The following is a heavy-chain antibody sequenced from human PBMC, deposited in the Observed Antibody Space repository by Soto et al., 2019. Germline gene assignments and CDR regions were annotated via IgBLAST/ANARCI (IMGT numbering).Heavy chain of an antibody. D-gene: IGHD2-21*01. V-gene: IGHV3-23*01. CDR1: GFTFTTYA. CDR3: AKAADEIASTYRHFDH. Sequence: EVQLLESGGGLVQPGGSLRLSCAASGFTFTTYAMSWVRQAPGKGLEWVSAISGSGGSTYYADSVKGRFTISRDNSTITLYLQMISLRAEYTAVYYCAKAADEIASTYRHFDHCGQGTLVTFSS. CDR2: ISGSGGST. J-gene: IGHJ4*02.